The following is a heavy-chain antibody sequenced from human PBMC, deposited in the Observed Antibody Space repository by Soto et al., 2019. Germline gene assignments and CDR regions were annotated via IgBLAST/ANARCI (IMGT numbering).Heavy chain of an antibody. V-gene: IGHV3-30-3*01. Sequence: VQLVESGGGLVRPGGSLRLSCAASGFTFSNYAIHWVRQAPGKGLEWVAVISYDGSKKYYADSVKGRFTISRDNSKSTLYLQMNSLRVEDTAVYYCARAGEYREFDYWGQGTLVTVSS. CDR3: ARAGEYREFDY. J-gene: IGHJ4*02. D-gene: IGHD3-16*01. CDR2: ISYDGSKK. CDR1: GFTFSNYA.